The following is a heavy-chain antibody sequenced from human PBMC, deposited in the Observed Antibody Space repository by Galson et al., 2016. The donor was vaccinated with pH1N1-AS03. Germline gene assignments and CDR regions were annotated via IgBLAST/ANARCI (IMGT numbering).Heavy chain of an antibody. D-gene: IGHD3-10*01. J-gene: IGHJ4*02. CDR3: ATYGSRSRGGFDY. CDR1: GYTFSRYY. V-gene: IGHV1-46*01. Sequence: SVKVSCKASGYTFSRYYMHWMRQAPGQGPEWMGVIDPSIGSTTCAQKFQGRVNMTRDTATTTAYMELRSLRSDDTAVYYCATYGSRSRGGFDYWGQGALITVSS. CDR2: IDPSIGST.